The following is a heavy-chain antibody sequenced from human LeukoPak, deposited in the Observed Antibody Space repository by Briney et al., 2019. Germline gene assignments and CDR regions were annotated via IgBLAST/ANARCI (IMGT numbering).Heavy chain of an antibody. CDR1: GFTVSSNY. CDR3: ARDQCSGGSCYSAY. CDR2: IYSDGST. D-gene: IGHD2-15*01. Sequence: PGGSLRLSCAASGFTVSSNYMSWVRQAPGKGLEWVSFIYSDGSTYYADSVEGRFTISRDNSKNTLYLQMNSLRAEDTAVYYCARDQCSGGSCYSAYWGQGTLVTVSS. J-gene: IGHJ4*02. V-gene: IGHV3-53*01.